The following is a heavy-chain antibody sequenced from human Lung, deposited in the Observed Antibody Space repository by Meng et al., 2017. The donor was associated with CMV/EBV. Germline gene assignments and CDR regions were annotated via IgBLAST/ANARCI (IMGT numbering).Heavy chain of an antibody. Sequence: GESLKISCAASGFTFSSYSMNWVRQAPGKGLEWVSSISSSSSYIYYADSVKGRFTISRDNAKNSLYLQMNSLRAEDTAVYYCARGSSSSWYEGSYYFDYWXQETXVTVAS. J-gene: IGHJ4*02. CDR3: ARGSSSSWYEGSYYFDY. CDR1: GFTFSSYS. V-gene: IGHV3-21*01. CDR2: ISSSSSYI. D-gene: IGHD6-13*01.